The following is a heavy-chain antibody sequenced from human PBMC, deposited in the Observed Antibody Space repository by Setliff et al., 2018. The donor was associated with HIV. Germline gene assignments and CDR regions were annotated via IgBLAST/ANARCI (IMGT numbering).Heavy chain of an antibody. CDR1: GGSVTSGGHY. Sequence: SETLSLTCTVSGGSVTSGGHYWSWIRQQPGKAPEWIGYIHYTRSNFYNPSLTDRLTISVDTSKNQFSLKLSYVTAADTAVYYCARGGNSRAAWFDSWGQGTLVTVSS. V-gene: IGHV4-31*02. CDR3: ARGGNSRAAWFDS. D-gene: IGHD5-12*01. CDR2: IHYTRSN. J-gene: IGHJ5*01.